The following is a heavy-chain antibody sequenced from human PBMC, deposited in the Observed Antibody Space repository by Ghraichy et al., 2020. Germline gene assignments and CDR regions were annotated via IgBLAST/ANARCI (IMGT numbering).Heavy chain of an antibody. D-gene: IGHD6-19*01. Sequence: GGSLRLSCAASGFTVSSNYMSWVRQAPGKGLEWVSVIYSGGSTYYADSVKGRFTISRDNSKNTLYLQMNSLRAEDTAVYYCARYSSGVYFDYWGQGTLVTVSS. V-gene: IGHV3-66*02. J-gene: IGHJ4*02. CDR1: GFTVSSNY. CDR2: IYSGGST. CDR3: ARYSSGVYFDY.